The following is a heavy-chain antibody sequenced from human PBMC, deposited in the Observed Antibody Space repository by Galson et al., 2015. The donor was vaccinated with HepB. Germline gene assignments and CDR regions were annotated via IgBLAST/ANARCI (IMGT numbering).Heavy chain of an antibody. CDR2: ISGRGVGT. D-gene: IGHD3-10*01. V-gene: IGHV3-23*01. CDR1: GFTFINYA. CDR3: AQEDLHLSYYYAMDV. J-gene: IGHJ6*02. Sequence: SLRLSCAASGFTFINYAMSWVRQAPGKGLEWVSSISGRGVGTTFYADSVKGRFTISRDNSKNTLYLQMKSLRVDDTAVYYCAQEDLHLSYYYAMDVWGQGTTVTVSS.